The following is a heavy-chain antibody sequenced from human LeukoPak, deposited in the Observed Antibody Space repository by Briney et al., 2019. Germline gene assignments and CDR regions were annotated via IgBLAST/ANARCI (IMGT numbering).Heavy chain of an antibody. Sequence: PGGSLRLSCAASGFTVSSNYMSWVRQAPGKGLEWASIIYSGGSTFYADSVKGRFTISRDNSKNTLYLQMNSLRAEDTAVYYCAKNQQWLVKVWFDYWGQGTLVTVSS. CDR3: AKNQQWLVKVWFDY. D-gene: IGHD6-19*01. CDR1: GFTVSSNY. J-gene: IGHJ4*02. V-gene: IGHV3-53*01. CDR2: IYSGGST.